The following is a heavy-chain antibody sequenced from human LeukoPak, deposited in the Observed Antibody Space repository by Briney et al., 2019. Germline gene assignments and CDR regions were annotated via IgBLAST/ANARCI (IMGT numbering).Heavy chain of an antibody. CDR1: GFTFSSYG. Sequence: GGSLRLSCAASGFTFSSYGMHWVRQAPGKGLEWVAFIRYDGSNKYYADSVKGRFTISRDNSKNTLYLQMNSLRAEDTAVDYCAKDGDCSSTSCYPGYFDCWGQGTLVTVSS. J-gene: IGHJ4*02. CDR2: IRYDGSNK. V-gene: IGHV3-30*02. CDR3: AKDGDCSSTSCYPGYFDC. D-gene: IGHD2-2*01.